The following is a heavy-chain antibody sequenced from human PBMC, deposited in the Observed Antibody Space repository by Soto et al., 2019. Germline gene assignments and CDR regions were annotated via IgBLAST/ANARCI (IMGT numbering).Heavy chain of an antibody. V-gene: IGHV4-39*01. Sequence: SESLSLTCIVSVESGSSSSYYWGWILQPPGKGLEWIGSIYYSGRTYYNPSFKSRVTISIDTSKNQSSLKLSSVTATDTAVYYCARQRTTVVTQAYFDHWGQGALVTVSS. CDR2: IYYSGRT. J-gene: IGHJ4*02. D-gene: IGHD2-21*02. CDR3: ARQRTTVVTQAYFDH. CDR1: VESGSSSSYY.